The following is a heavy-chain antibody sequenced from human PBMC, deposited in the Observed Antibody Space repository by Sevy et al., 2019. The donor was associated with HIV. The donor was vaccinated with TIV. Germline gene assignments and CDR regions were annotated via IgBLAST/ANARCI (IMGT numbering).Heavy chain of an antibody. V-gene: IGHV4-59*01. Sequence: SETLSLTCTVSGDSITRYFWSWIRQPPGKGLEWIGYMYHSGSTNYNPSLKRRVSLSIETSKNEFSLTLSSVTAADTAVYYCARDYRRDFWSGYSNYFDPWGPGILVTVSS. J-gene: IGHJ5*02. CDR3: ARDYRRDFWSGYSNYFDP. CDR2: MYHSGST. D-gene: IGHD3-3*01. CDR1: GDSITRYF.